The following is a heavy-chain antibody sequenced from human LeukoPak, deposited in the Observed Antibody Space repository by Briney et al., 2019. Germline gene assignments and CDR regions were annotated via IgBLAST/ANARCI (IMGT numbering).Heavy chain of an antibody. V-gene: IGHV1-2*02. CDR2: INPSGGT. D-gene: IGHD6-13*01. Sequence: GASVKVSCKASGGTFSSYAISWVRQAPGQGLEWMGWINPSGGTNYAQKFQGRVTMTRDTSISTAYMELSRLRSDDTAVYYCARVFQKQLSDYWGQGSLVTVSS. J-gene: IGHJ4*02. CDR3: ARVFQKQLSDY. CDR1: GGTFSSYA.